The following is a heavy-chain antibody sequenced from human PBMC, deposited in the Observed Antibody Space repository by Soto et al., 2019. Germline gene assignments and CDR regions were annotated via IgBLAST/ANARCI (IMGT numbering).Heavy chain of an antibody. CDR1: GDSISSDSYY. CDR3: ARQSSGYTYGGGFDY. J-gene: IGHJ4*02. Sequence: QLQLQESGPGLVKPSETLSLSRTVSGDSISSDSYYWGWIRQPPGKGLECIGSVYYSGRTYYNPSLESRVTISVDTSKSQFSLNLRSVTAADTAVYYCARQSSGYTYGGGFDYWGQRTLVTVSS. V-gene: IGHV4-39*01. CDR2: VYYSGRT. D-gene: IGHD5-18*01.